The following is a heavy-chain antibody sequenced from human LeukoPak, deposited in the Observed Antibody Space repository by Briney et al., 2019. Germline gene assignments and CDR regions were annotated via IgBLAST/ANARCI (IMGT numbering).Heavy chain of an antibody. J-gene: IGHJ4*02. D-gene: IGHD1-26*01. CDR2: IYHSGST. Sequence: SETLSLTCTVSGYSISSGYYWGWIRQPPGKGLEWIGSIYHSGSTYYNPSLKSRVTISVDTSKNQFSLKLSSVTAADTAVYYCARDLGAVGAPPNYFDYWGQGTPVTVSS. V-gene: IGHV4-38-2*02. CDR1: GYSISSGYY. CDR3: ARDLGAVGAPPNYFDY.